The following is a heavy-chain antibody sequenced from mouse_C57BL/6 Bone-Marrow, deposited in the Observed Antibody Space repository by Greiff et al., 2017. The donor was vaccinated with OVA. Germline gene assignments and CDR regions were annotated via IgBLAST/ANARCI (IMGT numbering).Heavy chain of an antibody. CDR1: GYSFTGYY. D-gene: IGHD6-2*01. Sequence: VHVKQSGPELVKPGASVKISCKASGYSFTGYYMNWVKQSPEKSLEWIGEINPSTGGTTYNQKFKAKATLTVDKSSSTAYMQLKSLTSEDSAVYYCARSETPYWGQGTLVTVSA. CDR2: INPSTGGT. J-gene: IGHJ3*01. V-gene: IGHV1-42*01. CDR3: ARSETPY.